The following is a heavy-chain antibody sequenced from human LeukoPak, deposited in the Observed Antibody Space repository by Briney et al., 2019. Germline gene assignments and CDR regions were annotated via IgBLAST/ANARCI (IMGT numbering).Heavy chain of an antibody. D-gene: IGHD3-10*02. CDR1: GFTFSSYE. V-gene: IGHV3-66*01. Sequence: GALRLSCAASGFTFSSYEMNWVRQAPGKGLEWVSVIYNDGSTYYADSVKGRFTISRDNSQNTVYLQMNSLRAEDTAVCYCAELGITMIGGVWGKGTTVTISS. CDR3: AELGITMIGGV. J-gene: IGHJ6*04. CDR2: IYNDGST.